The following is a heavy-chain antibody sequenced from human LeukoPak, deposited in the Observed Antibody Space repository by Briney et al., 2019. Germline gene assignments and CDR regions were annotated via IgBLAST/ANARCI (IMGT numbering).Heavy chain of an antibody. V-gene: IGHV4-34*01. CDR3: ARAPEYGLYYFDY. CDR1: GGSFSGYY. D-gene: IGHD1-14*01. Sequence: SETLSLTCAVYGGSFSGYYWSWIRQPPGKGLEWIGEINHSGSTYYNPSLKSRVSISVDTSKNQFSLKLTSVTAADTAVYYCARAPEYGLYYFDYWGQGTLVTVSS. CDR2: INHSGST. J-gene: IGHJ4*02.